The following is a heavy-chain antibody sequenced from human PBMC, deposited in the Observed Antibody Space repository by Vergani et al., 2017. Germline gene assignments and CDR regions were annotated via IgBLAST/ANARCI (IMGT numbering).Heavy chain of an antibody. CDR1: GFTFSSYG. V-gene: IGHV3-30*18. D-gene: IGHD3-3*01. CDR3: TKGTTKPIFGVVNPFDY. J-gene: IGHJ4*02. Sequence: QVQLVESGGGVVQPGRSLRLSCAASGFTFSSYGMHWVRQAPGKGLEWVAVISYDGSNKYYADSVKGRFTISRDNSKNTLYLQMNSLRAEDTAVYDCTKGTTKPIFGVVNPFDYWGQGTLVTVSS. CDR2: ISYDGSNK.